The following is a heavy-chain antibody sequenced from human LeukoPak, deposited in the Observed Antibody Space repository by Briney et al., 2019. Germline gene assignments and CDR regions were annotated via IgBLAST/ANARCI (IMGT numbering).Heavy chain of an antibody. Sequence: GGSLRLSCAASGFIFTNYFMSWVRQAPGKGLEWVASIKHDGSEKYYVDSVRGRFTISRDNTMNSLYLQMSSLRAEDTAVYYCASHRSYQLRQAYYYYGMDVWGQGTTVTVSS. J-gene: IGHJ6*02. CDR1: GFIFTNYF. CDR2: IKHDGSEK. CDR3: ASHRSYQLRQAYYYYGMDV. D-gene: IGHD2-2*01. V-gene: IGHV3-7*01.